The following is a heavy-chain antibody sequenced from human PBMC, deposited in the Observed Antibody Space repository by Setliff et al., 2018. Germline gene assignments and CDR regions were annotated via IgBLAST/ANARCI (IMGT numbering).Heavy chain of an antibody. CDR1: GFSISSGYY. CDR2: IHHSGKA. CDR3: ARLPPLHTPMALTFDY. V-gene: IGHV4-38-2*01. Sequence: SETLSLTCAVSGFSISSGYYWGWIRQPPGKGLEWIVNIHHSGKAYYNPSLKSRVTISVDTSKNQFSLELRSVTAADTAVYYCARLPPLHTPMALTFDYWGQGILVTVSS. D-gene: IGHD5-18*01. J-gene: IGHJ4*02.